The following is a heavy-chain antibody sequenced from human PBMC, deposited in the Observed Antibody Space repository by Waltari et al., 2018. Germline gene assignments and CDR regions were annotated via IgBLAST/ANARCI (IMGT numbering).Heavy chain of an antibody. Sequence: EVQLLQSGAEVKKPGTPVKISCKVSGDTFTDTYIHWIQQAPGKGLQWMGRLDPEDGQAVYAEKFQGRGTMTADTSIHTAYMELTSLTSEDTAFYYCAAALGGGISASRPFHFWGQGTMITVSS. J-gene: IGHJ3*01. CDR2: LDPEDGQA. CDR1: GDTFTDTY. V-gene: IGHV1-69-2*01. D-gene: IGHD3-10*01. CDR3: AAALGGGISASRPFHF.